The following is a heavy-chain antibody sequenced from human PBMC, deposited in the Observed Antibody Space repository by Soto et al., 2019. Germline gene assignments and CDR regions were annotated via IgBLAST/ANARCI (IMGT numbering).Heavy chain of an antibody. CDR3: AVPGAGDFDY. V-gene: IGHV4-4*02. J-gene: IGHJ4*02. CDR2: VYHSGST. D-gene: IGHD6-13*01. Sequence: SETLSLTCAVSGASISTNNWWCGVRQPPGKGLEWIGEVYHSGSTNCNPSLKSRVTITIDKSKNQFSLRLTSMTAADTAVYYCAVPGAGDFDYWSQGTLVTVSS. CDR1: GASISTNNW.